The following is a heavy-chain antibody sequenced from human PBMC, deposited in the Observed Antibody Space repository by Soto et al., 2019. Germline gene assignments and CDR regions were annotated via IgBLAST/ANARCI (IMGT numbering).Heavy chain of an antibody. CDR3: ARGRWWFRKTGTDNWFDP. J-gene: IGHJ5*02. D-gene: IGHD2-15*01. V-gene: IGHV4-34*01. CDR2: INHSGST. Sequence: SETLSLTCAVYGGSFSGYYWSWIRQPPGKGLEWIGEINHSGSTNYNPSLKSRVTISVDTSKNQFSLKLSSVTAADTAVYYCARGRWWFRKTGTDNWFDPWGQGTLVTVSS. CDR1: GGSFSGYY.